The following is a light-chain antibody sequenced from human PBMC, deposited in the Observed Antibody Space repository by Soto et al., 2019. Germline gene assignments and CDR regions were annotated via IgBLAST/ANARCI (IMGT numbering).Light chain of an antibody. CDR3: QHYVTSPLT. J-gene: IGKJ4*01. CDR1: QTIGSS. CDR2: GAF. V-gene: IGKV3-20*01. Sequence: IVLTQSPDTLSLSPGERATLSCRTSQTIGSSLAWYQHKPGQAPRLLIYGAFSRATGIPDRFSGSGSATNFTLTISRLEPEDFAVYFCQHYVTSPLTFGGGTKVDIK.